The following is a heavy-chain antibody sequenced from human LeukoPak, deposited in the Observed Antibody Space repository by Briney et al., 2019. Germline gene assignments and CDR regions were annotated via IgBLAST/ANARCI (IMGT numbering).Heavy chain of an antibody. J-gene: IGHJ4*02. V-gene: IGHV4-4*07. CDR3: ARGSNYDFWSGYYRSGEHYFDY. D-gene: IGHD3-3*01. CDR1: GGSISSYY. CDR2: IYTSGST. Sequence: SETLSLTCTVSGGSISSYYWSWIRQPAGKGLEWIGRIYTSGSTNYNPSLKSRVTMSVDTSKNQFSLKLSSVTAADTAVYYCARGSNYDFWSGYYRSGEHYFDYWGQGTLVTVSS.